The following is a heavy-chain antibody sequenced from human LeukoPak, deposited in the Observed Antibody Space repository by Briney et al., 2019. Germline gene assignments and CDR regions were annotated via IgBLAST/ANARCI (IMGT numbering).Heavy chain of an antibody. CDR3: AKDIAYYDSSGYTFDY. CDR2: ISWNSGSI. Sequence: GRSLRLSCAASGFTFDDYATHWVRQAPGKGLEWVSGISWNSGSIGYADSVKGRFTISRDNAKNSLYLQMNSLRAEDTALYYCAKDIAYYDSSGYTFDYWGQGTLVTVSS. D-gene: IGHD3-22*01. CDR1: GFTFDDYA. V-gene: IGHV3-9*01. J-gene: IGHJ4*02.